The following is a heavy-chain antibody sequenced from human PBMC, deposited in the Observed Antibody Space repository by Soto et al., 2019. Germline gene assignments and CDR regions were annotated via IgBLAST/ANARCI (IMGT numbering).Heavy chain of an antibody. V-gene: IGHV4-31*03. J-gene: IGHJ4*02. Sequence: SETLSLTCTVSGGSISSGGYYWSWIRQHPGKGLEWIGYIYYSGSTYYNPSLKSRVTISVDTSKNQFSLKLSSVTAADTAVYYCARGVKYQLLSNYFDYWGQGTLVTVSS. D-gene: IGHD2-2*01. CDR3: ARGVKYQLLSNYFDY. CDR2: IYYSGST. CDR1: GGSISSGGYY.